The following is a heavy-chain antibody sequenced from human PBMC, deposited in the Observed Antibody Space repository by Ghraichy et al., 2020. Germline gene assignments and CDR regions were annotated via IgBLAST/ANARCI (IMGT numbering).Heavy chain of an antibody. CDR3: AKVCGGDCSLTFDY. CDR1: GFTFSSYG. D-gene: IGHD2-21*01. J-gene: IGHJ4*02. V-gene: IGHV3-30*18. Sequence: GGSLRLSCAASGFTFSSYGMPWVRQAPGKGLEWVAVISYDGSNKYYADSVKGRFTISRDNSKNTLYLQMNSLRAEDTAVYYCAKVCGGDCSLTFDYWGQGTLVTVSS. CDR2: ISYDGSNK.